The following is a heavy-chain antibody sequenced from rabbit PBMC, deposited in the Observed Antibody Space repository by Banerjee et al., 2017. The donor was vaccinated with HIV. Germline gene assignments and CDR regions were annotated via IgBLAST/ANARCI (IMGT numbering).Heavy chain of an antibody. V-gene: IGHV1S45*01. CDR1: GFSFSSSYY. D-gene: IGHD1-1*01. Sequence: QEQLVESGGGLVQPEGSLTLTCTASGFSFSSSYYMSWVRQAPGKGLEWIGYIDPVFGSTYYASWVNGRFTISSDNAQNTVDLQMNSLTAADTATYFCASASSSGYYGYYFNLWGPAPSSPS. CDR2: IDPVFGST. CDR3: ASASSSGYYGYYFNL. J-gene: IGHJ4*01.